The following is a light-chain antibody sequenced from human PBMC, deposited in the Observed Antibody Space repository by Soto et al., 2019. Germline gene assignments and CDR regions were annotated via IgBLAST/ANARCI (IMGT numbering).Light chain of an antibody. V-gene: IGLV2-14*01. J-gene: IGLJ1*01. Sequence: QSALTQPASVSGSPGQSITISCTGTSSDVGGYKYVSWHQLHPGKAPKLIIYEVSNRPSGVSNRFSGSKSGNTASLTISGLQAEDEADSYCSSYSRSTAYVFGTGTKLTVL. CDR3: SSYSRSTAYV. CDR2: EVS. CDR1: SSDVGGYKY.